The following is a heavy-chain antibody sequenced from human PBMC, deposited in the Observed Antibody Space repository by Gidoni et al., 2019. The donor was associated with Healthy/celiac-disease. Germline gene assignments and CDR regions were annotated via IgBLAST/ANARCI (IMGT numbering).Heavy chain of an antibody. CDR1: GFSLSTSGVG. D-gene: IGHD3-22*01. CDR3: AHLPYDSSGYYDSHYFDY. Sequence: QITLKESGPTLVKPTQTLTLTCTFSGFSLSTSGVGVGWIRQPPGKALEWLALIYWDDDKRYSPSLKSRLTITKDTSKNQVVLTMTNMDPVDTATYYCAHLPYDSSGYYDSHYFDYWGQGTLVTVSS. CDR2: IYWDDDK. V-gene: IGHV2-5*02. J-gene: IGHJ4*02.